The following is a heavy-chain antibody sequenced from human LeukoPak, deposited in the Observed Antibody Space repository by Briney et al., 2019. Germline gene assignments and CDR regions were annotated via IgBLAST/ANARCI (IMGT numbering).Heavy chain of an antibody. CDR1: GGSISSYY. V-gene: IGHV4-59*01. CDR2: IYYSGST. Sequence: SETLSLTCTVSGGSISSYYCSWIRQPPGKGLEWMGYIYYSGSTNYNPPLKSRVTISVDTSKNQFSLKLSSVTAADTAVYYCARVQAYGGKGYFDYWGQGTLVTVSS. CDR3: ARVQAYGGKGYFDY. J-gene: IGHJ4*02. D-gene: IGHD4-23*01.